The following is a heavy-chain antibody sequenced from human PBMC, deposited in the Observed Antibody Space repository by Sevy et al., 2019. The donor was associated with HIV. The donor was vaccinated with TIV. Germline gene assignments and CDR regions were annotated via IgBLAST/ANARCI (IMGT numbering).Heavy chain of an antibody. CDR1: GFTFSSYW. Sequence: GGSLRLSCAASGFTFSSYWMHWVRQAPGKGLVWVSRINSDGSSTSYADSVKGRFTISRDNAKNTLYLQMNSLRAEETAVYFCAREGYYYDSSGYYPVEGYDYWGQGTLVTVSS. CDR2: INSDGSST. J-gene: IGHJ4*02. D-gene: IGHD3-22*01. CDR3: AREGYYYDSSGYYPVEGYDY. V-gene: IGHV3-74*01.